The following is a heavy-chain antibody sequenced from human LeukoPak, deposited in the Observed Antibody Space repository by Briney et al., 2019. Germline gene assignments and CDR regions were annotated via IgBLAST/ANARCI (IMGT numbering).Heavy chain of an antibody. CDR2: ISYDGSNK. V-gene: IGHV3-30*03. CDR3: ARDTAAAGRFDY. D-gene: IGHD6-13*01. CDR1: GFTFSSYG. Sequence: SGRSLRLSCAASGFTFSSYGMHWVRQAPGKGLEWVAVISYDGSNKYYADSVKGRFTISRDNSKNTLYLQMNSLRAEDTAVYYCARDTAAAGRFDYWGQGTLVTVSS. J-gene: IGHJ4*02.